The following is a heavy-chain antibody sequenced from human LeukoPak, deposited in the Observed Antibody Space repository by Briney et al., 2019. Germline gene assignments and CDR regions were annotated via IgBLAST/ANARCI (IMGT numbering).Heavy chain of an antibody. CDR2: IYTSGST. Sequence: SETLSLTCSVSGGSISSYYWSWIRQPAGKGLEWIGRIYTSGSTNYNPSLKSRVTMSVDTSKNQFSLKLSSVTAADTAVYYCARDIGIAAAGPYFDYWGQGTLVTVSS. V-gene: IGHV4-4*07. CDR1: GGSISSYY. J-gene: IGHJ4*02. CDR3: ARDIGIAAAGPYFDY. D-gene: IGHD6-13*01.